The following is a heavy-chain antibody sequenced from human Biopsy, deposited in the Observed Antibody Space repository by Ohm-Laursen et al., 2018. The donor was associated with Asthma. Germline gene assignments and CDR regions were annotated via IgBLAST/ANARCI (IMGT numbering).Heavy chain of an antibody. Sequence: AASVKVSCKASGGTFSRFAISWVRQAPGQGLEWMGGIIPIFGTPLYAQRFEGRVTITADESTGTAYMELSSLSSEDTAVYYCARGYSGSDRIVYYYSGLEVWGQGTTVTVSS. CDR2: IIPIFGTP. CDR1: GGTFSRFA. D-gene: IGHD5-12*01. V-gene: IGHV1-69*13. J-gene: IGHJ6*02. CDR3: ARGYSGSDRIVYYYSGLEV.